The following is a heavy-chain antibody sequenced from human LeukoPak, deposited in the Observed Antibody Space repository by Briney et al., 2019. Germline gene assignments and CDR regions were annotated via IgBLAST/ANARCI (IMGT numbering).Heavy chain of an antibody. D-gene: IGHD1/OR15-1a*01. CDR1: GFTFSTYS. V-gene: IGHV3-21*01. CDR3: ARGTWPNKLFDY. Sequence: GGSLRLSCAASGFTFSTYSMNWVRQAPGKGLEWVSSISSSRSYIFYADSVKGRFTISRDNAKNSLYLQMNSLRAEDTAVYYCARGTWPNKLFDYWGQGTLVTVSS. CDR2: ISSSRSYI. J-gene: IGHJ4*02.